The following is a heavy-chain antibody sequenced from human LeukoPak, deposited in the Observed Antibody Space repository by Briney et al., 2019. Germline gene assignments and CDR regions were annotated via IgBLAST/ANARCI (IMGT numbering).Heavy chain of an antibody. CDR2: IYNSGST. D-gene: IGHD5-24*01. CDR1: GGSIGSYY. CDR3: ARSRDGNNLDY. J-gene: IGHJ4*02. Sequence: PSVTLSLTCTVSGGSIGSYYWTWIRQPPGKGLEWIGYIYNSGSTNYNPSLKSRVTISVDTSKNQFSLKLSSVTAADTAVYYCARSRDGNNLDYWGQGTLDTLSS. V-gene: IGHV4-59*01.